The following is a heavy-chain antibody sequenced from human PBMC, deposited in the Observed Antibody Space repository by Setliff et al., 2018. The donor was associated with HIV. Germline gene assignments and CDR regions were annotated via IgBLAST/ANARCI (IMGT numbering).Heavy chain of an antibody. Sequence: SETLSLTCTVSGGSVIISHYYWAWIRQPPGKGLEWIGSISYSGSTYYNPSLKSRITISVDTSKNQFSLKLTSVTAADTAVYYCARQGSWLDSWGQGTLVTVSS. D-gene: IGHD2-15*01. CDR1: GGSVIISHYY. CDR2: ISYSGST. V-gene: IGHV4-39*01. J-gene: IGHJ5*01. CDR3: ARQGSWLDS.